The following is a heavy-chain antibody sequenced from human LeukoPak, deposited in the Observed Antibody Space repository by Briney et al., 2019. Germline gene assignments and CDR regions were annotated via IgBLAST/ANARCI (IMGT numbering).Heavy chain of an antibody. V-gene: IGHV4-39*01. CDR1: GDSISSSGYY. Sequence: SETLSLTCSASGDSISSSGYYWGWIRQPPGKGLEWIGSLSYSEDTYYNPSLKSRVTISVGTSKTQFSLNLTSVTASDTAVYYCARSRYGSYYPFDFWGQGTLVTLSS. CDR3: ARSRYGSYYPFDF. D-gene: IGHD1-26*01. CDR2: LSYSEDT. J-gene: IGHJ4*02.